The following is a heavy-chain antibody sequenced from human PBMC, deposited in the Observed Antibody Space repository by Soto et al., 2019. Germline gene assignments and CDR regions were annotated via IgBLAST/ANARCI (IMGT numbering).Heavy chain of an antibody. Sequence: EVQLLESGGGLVQPGESLRLSCAASGFTFSSYAMSWVRQAPGKGLEWVSVISGSDDSTYYADSVKGRFTISRDNSKNTLYLQMNSLRAEDTAVYYFTKRSSSSTVHYWGQGTLVTVSS. J-gene: IGHJ4*02. V-gene: IGHV3-23*01. CDR2: ISGSDDST. CDR3: TKRSSSSTVHY. CDR1: GFTFSSYA. D-gene: IGHD6-6*01.